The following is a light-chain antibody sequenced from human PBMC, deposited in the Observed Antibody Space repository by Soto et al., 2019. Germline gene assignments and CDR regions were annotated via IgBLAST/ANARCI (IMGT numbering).Light chain of an antibody. Sequence: EIVLTQSPGTLSLSPGERATLSRRASQSVSNSHLAWHQQKPGQAPRLLIFGVSSRAAGIPDRFSDSGSGTDFTLTISRLEPEDYAVYYCQQYDKSPLTFGGGTKVDIK. CDR3: QQYDKSPLT. CDR1: QSVSNSH. CDR2: GVS. V-gene: IGKV3-20*01. J-gene: IGKJ4*01.